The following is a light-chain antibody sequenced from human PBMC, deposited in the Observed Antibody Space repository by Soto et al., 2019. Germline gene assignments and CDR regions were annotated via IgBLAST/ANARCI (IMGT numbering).Light chain of an antibody. Sequence: QSVLAQPASVSGSPGQSITISCTGTGSDIAGYNYVYWYQQLPGTVPKLLIYRNNQRPSGVPDRFSGSKSGTSASLAISGLRSDDEADYFCATWDDSLNGFYVFGTGTKVTVL. CDR2: RNN. CDR3: ATWDDSLNGFYV. V-gene: IGLV1-47*01. CDR1: GSDIAGYNY. J-gene: IGLJ1*01.